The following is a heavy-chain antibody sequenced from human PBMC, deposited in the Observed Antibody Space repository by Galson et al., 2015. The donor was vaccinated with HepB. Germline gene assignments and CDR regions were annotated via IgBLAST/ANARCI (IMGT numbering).Heavy chain of an antibody. CDR1: GGSISSYY. V-gene: IGHV4-59*01. CDR3: AGGRFLEWYYYYYMDV. D-gene: IGHD3-3*01. J-gene: IGHJ6*03. CDR2: IYYSGST. Sequence: TLSLTCTVSGGSISSYYWSWIRQPPGKGLEWIGYIYYSGSTNYNPSLKSRVTISVDTSKNQFSLKLSSVTAADTAVYYCAGGRFLEWYYYYYMDVWGKGTTVTVSS.